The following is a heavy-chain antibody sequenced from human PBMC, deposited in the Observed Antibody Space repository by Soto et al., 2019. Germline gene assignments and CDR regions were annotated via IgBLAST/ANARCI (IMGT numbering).Heavy chain of an antibody. J-gene: IGHJ6*02. D-gene: IGHD5-18*01. V-gene: IGHV4-59*08. CDR1: GGSISSYY. CDR3: ARLGYSYGQGYYGMDV. Sequence: QVQLQESGPGLVKPSETLSLTCTVSGGSISSYYWSWIRQPPGKGLEWIGYIYYSGSTNYNPSLTSRVTISVDTSKNQFSLKLSSVTAADTAVYYCARLGYSYGQGYYGMDVWGQGTTVTVSS. CDR2: IYYSGST.